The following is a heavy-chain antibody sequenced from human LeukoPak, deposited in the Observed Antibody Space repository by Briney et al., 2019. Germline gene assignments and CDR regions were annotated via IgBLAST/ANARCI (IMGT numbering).Heavy chain of an antibody. CDR3: ARRRYVLGYYYGMDV. CDR1: GGSFSGYY. CDR2: INHSGST. Sequence: SETLSLTCAVYGGSFSGYYWSWIRQPPGKGLEWIGEINHSGSTNYNPSLKSRVTISVDTSKSQFSLKLSSVTAADTAVYYCARRRYVLGYYYGMDVWGQGTTVTVSS. V-gene: IGHV4-34*01. D-gene: IGHD1-1*01. J-gene: IGHJ6*02.